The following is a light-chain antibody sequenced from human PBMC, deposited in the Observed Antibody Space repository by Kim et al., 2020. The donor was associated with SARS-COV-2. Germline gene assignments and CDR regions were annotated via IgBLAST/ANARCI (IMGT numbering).Light chain of an antibody. V-gene: IGLV2-14*01. CDR1: SSDVGTYNF. CDR3: SSYTRASSFA. CDR2: DVN. J-gene: IGLJ3*02. Sequence: QSALTQPASVSGSPGQSITISCTGTSSDVGTYNFVSWYQQHPGKAPKLMIYDVNKRPSGVSDRFSGSKSGNTASLTISGLRAEDEADYYCSSYTRASSFAFVGGTQLTVL.